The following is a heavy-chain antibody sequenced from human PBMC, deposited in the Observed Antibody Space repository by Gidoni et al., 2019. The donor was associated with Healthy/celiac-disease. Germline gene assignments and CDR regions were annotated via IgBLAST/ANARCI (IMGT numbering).Heavy chain of an antibody. CDR2: INPNSGGT. Sequence: QVQLVQSGAEVKKPGASVKVSCKASGDTFTGYYMHWVRQAPGQGLEWMGWINPNSGGTNYAQKFQGWVTMTRDTSISTAYMELSRLRSDDTAVYYCARGGTLWFGETGYYYYGMDVWGQGTTVTVSS. J-gene: IGHJ6*02. CDR1: GDTFTGYY. D-gene: IGHD3-10*01. V-gene: IGHV1-2*04. CDR3: ARGGTLWFGETGYYYYGMDV.